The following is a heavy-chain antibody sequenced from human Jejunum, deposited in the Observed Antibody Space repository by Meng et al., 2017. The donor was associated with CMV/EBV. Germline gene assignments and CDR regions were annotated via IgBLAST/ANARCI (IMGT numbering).Heavy chain of an antibody. V-gene: IGHV3-21*01. Sequence: ASGFSFSSYSMTWVRQAPGKGLEWVSSINPSSTYIYYADSLKGRFTVSRDNAKNSLYLQINGLRAEDTAVYFCARGGGVAPYYFDYWGQGTLVTVSS. CDR1: GFSFSSYS. CDR3: ARGGGVAPYYFDY. CDR2: INPSSTYI. J-gene: IGHJ4*02. D-gene: IGHD3-3*01.